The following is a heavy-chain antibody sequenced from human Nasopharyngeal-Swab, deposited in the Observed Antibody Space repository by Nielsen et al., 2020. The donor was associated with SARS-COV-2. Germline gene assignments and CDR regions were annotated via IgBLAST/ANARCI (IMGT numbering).Heavy chain of an antibody. J-gene: IGHJ4*02. CDR3: ASGLNWFPFDY. V-gene: IGHV4-59*01. CDR2: IYCSGST. D-gene: IGHD3-9*01. Sequence: WIRQPPGKGLEWIGYIYCSGSTNYNPSLKSRVTISVDTSKNQFSLKLSPVTAADTAVYYCASGLNWFPFDYWGQGTLVTVSS.